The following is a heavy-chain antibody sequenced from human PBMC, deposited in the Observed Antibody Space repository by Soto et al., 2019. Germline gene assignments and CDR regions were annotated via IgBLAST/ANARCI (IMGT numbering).Heavy chain of an antibody. J-gene: IGHJ4*02. CDR1: GGSINSGGYY. CDR3: ARQFCGGDCLPPLN. Sequence: QVQLQESGPGLVKPSETLSLTCTLSGGSINSGGYYWTWIRQHPGKGLEWIGYISYSGTTPYNPSLKSRLTISIDTQNQFSLKLSSVTAADTVTSYCARQFCGGDCLPPLNLGQGTLVTVSS. CDR2: ISYSGTT. V-gene: IGHV4-31*03. D-gene: IGHD2-21*02.